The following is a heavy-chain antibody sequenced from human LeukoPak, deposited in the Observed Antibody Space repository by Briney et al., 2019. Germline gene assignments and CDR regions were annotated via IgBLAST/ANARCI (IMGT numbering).Heavy chain of an antibody. V-gene: IGHV1-3*01. Sequence: GASVKVSCKASGYTFTSYAMHWVRQAPGQRLEWMGWINAGNGNTKYSQKFQGRVTITRDTSASTAYMELSSLRSEDTAVYYCARDVATTVINDAFDIWGQGTMVTVSS. D-gene: IGHD4-17*01. CDR2: INAGNGNT. J-gene: IGHJ3*02. CDR1: GYTFTSYA. CDR3: ARDVATTVINDAFDI.